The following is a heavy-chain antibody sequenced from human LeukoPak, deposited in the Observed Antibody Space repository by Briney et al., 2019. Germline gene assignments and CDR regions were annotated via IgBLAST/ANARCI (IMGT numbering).Heavy chain of an antibody. Sequence: PSETLSPTCTVSGGSISSSSYYWGWIRQPPGKGLEWIGSIYYSGSTYYNPSLKSRVTISVDTSKNQFSLKLSSVTAADTAVYYCARYGMVRGVPDYWGQGTLVTVSS. CDR3: ARYGMVRGVPDY. CDR2: IYYSGST. CDR1: GGSISSSSYY. J-gene: IGHJ4*02. D-gene: IGHD3-10*01. V-gene: IGHV4-39*07.